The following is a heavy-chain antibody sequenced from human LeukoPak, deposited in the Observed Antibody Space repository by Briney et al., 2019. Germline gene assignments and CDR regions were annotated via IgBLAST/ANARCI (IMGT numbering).Heavy chain of an antibody. CDR1: GDMFSNFT. CDR3: ARGPYGSGSYYNPPDY. J-gene: IGHJ4*02. CDR2: ISAYNGNT. D-gene: IGHD3-10*01. Sequence: GASVKVSCKSSGDMFSNFTISWVRQAPGQGLEWMGWISAYNGNTNYAQKLQGRVTMTTDTSTSTAYMELRSLRSDDTAVYYCARGPYGSGSYYNPPDYWGQGTLVTVSS. V-gene: IGHV1-18*01.